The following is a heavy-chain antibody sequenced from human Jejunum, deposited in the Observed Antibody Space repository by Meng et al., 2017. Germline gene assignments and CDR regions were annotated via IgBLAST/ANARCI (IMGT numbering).Heavy chain of an antibody. J-gene: IGHJ1*01. Sequence: QVQLQEAGPRLVKPWGTLSCTAAVSGDSISSSYWCSWVRQSPGKGLEWIGEIYHSGTTNYNPSLKSRVTLSVDKSKNQFSLNLSSVTAADTAVYFCARDFEALNGVWGQGTLVTVSS. V-gene: IGHV4-4*02. CDR1: GDSISSSYW. D-gene: IGHD2-8*01. CDR3: ARDFEALNGV. CDR2: IYHSGTT.